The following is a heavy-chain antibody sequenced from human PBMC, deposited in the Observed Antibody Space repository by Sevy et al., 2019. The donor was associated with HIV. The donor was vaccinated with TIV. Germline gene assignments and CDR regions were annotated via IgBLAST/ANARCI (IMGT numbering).Heavy chain of an antibody. Sequence: GGSLRLSCAASGFTFSSYAMNWVRQAPGKGLEWVSAISGSGGSTYYADSVKGRFTISRDNSKNTLYLQMNSLRAEDTAVYYCAKVWDSSGYYLNDAFDIWGQGTMVTVSS. V-gene: IGHV3-23*01. J-gene: IGHJ3*02. CDR3: AKVWDSSGYYLNDAFDI. CDR2: ISGSGGST. CDR1: GFTFSSYA. D-gene: IGHD3-22*01.